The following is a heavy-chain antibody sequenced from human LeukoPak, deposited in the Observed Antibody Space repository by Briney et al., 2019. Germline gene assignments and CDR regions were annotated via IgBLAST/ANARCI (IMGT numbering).Heavy chain of an antibody. V-gene: IGHV3-23*01. Sequence: GGSLRLSCAASGFTFSTYAMSCVRKAPGKGLEWVSGISGSGGSTYYPGSVKGRFTISRDNSKGTLYLQMNSLTAEDTAVYFCAKDSRIADPGSYGHFDYWGQGTLVTVSS. J-gene: IGHJ4*02. CDR3: AKDSRIADPGSYGHFDY. CDR1: GFTFSTYA. D-gene: IGHD3-10*01. CDR2: ISGSGGST.